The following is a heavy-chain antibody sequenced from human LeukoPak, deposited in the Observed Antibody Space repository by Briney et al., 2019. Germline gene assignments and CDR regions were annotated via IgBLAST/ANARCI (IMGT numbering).Heavy chain of an antibody. CDR2: ISSSSSYI. V-gene: IGHV3-21*01. CDR1: GFTFSSYS. Sequence: TGGSLRLSCAASGFTFSSYSMNWVRQAPGKGLEWVSSISSSSSYIYYADSVKGRFTISRDNAKNSLYLQMNSLRAEDTAVYYCARVGYGSGSYALNWFDPWGQGTLVTVSS. D-gene: IGHD3-10*01. J-gene: IGHJ5*02. CDR3: ARVGYGSGSYALNWFDP.